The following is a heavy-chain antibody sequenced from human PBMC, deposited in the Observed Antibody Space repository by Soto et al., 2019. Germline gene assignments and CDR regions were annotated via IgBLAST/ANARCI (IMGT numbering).Heavy chain of an antibody. CDR3: AKVSSDRGYYYFAMDV. CDR1: GFIFSSYA. CDR2: ISHGGNEK. Sequence: QVQLLESGGGVVQPGRSLRLSCAASGFIFSSYAMHWVRQAPGKGLEWVAVISHGGNEKYYGDSVEGRFTISRDNSKNMVYLQMNGLRPEDTAVYYCAKVSSDRGYYYFAMDVWGQGTTVTVSS. J-gene: IGHJ6*02. D-gene: IGHD3-10*01. V-gene: IGHV3-30*18.